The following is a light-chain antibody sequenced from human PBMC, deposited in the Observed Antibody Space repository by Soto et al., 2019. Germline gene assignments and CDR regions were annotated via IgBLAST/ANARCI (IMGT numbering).Light chain of an antibody. CDR2: EGS. CDR1: SSAVGSYNL. J-gene: IGLJ2*01. Sequence: QSALTQPASVSGSPGQSITISCTGTSSAVGSYNLVSWYQQHPGKAPKLMIYEGSKRPSGVSNRYTGSKSGNTASLTISGLQTEVEADYNCCSYAGSSTMVFGGGTKLTV. CDR3: CSYAGSSTMV. V-gene: IGLV2-23*01.